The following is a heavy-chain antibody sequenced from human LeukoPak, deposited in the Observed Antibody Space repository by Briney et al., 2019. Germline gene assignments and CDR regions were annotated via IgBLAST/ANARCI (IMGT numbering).Heavy chain of an antibody. V-gene: IGHV4-4*07. CDR3: ARAASGYSSSWYVHPFDY. D-gene: IGHD6-13*01. Sequence: SETLSLTCTVSGGSINSYYWSWIRQPAGKGLEWIGRIYTSGSTNYNPSLKSRVTMSVDTSKNQFSLKLSSVTAADTAVYYCARAASGYSSSWYVHPFDYWGQGTLVTVSS. CDR2: IYTSGST. CDR1: GGSINSYY. J-gene: IGHJ4*02.